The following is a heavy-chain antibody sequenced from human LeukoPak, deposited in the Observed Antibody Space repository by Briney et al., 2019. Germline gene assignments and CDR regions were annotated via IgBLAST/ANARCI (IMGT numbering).Heavy chain of an antibody. Sequence: ASVKVSCKASGYTFTGYYTHWVRQAPAQGLEWMGWINPNSGGTNYAQKFQGRVTMTRDTSISTAYMELSRLRSDDTAVYYCAREGIVATRSDWFDPWGREPWSPSPQ. CDR2: INPNSGGT. D-gene: IGHD5-12*01. CDR3: AREGIVATRSDWFDP. J-gene: IGHJ5*02. CDR1: GYTFTGYY. V-gene: IGHV1-2*02.